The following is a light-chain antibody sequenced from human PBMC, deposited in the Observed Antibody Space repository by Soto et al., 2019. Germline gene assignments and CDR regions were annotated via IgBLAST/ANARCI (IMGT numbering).Light chain of an antibody. CDR2: DDN. CDR3: GSWDSSLSAYV. J-gene: IGLJ1*01. Sequence: QSFLPQPPSVSAAPGRKVTIACSGSSSNIGGNSVSWYQQLPGTAPKLLIYDDNKRPSGIPDRFSGSKSGTSATLGITGFQTGDEADYYCGSWDSSLSAYVFGTGTKVTVL. V-gene: IGLV1-51*01. CDR1: SSNIGGNS.